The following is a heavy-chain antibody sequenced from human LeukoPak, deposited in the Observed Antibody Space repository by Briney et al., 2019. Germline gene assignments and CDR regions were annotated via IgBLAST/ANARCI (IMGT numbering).Heavy chain of an antibody. CDR1: GYTFTSYY. CDR3: ARVRYDYVRGNLHYYYYMDV. V-gene: IGHV1-46*01. J-gene: IGHJ6*03. D-gene: IGHD3-16*01. Sequence: GASVKVSCKASGYTFTSYYMHWVRQAPGQGLEWMGIINPSGGSTSYAQKFQGRVTMTRDMSTSTVYMELSRLRSDDTAVYYCARVRYDYVRGNLHYYYYMDVWGKGTTVTISS. CDR2: INPSGGST.